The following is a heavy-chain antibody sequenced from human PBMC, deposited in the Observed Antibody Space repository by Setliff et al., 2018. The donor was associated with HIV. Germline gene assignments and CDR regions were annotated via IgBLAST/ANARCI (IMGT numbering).Heavy chain of an antibody. CDR3: ASIELAAMVPVDY. V-gene: IGHV3-21*01. Sequence: SLRLSCAASGFTFSSYTMNWVRQAPGKGLEWVSSISSSSYYIYYADSVKGRFTISRDNAKNSLFLQMNSLRAEDTAVYYCASIELAAMVPVDYWGQGTLVTVS. CDR2: ISSSSYYI. CDR1: GFTFSSYT. J-gene: IGHJ4*02. D-gene: IGHD5-18*01.